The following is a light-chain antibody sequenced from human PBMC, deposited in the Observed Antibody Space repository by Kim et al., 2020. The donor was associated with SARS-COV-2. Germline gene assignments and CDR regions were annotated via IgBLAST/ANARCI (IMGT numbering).Light chain of an antibody. V-gene: IGKV4-1*01. CDR1: QSVLYSTNNYNY. CDR2: WAS. Sequence: ATINCKSSQSVLYSTNNYNYLAWYQQKPGQPPKLLIYWASTRESGVPDRFSGSGSGTDFTLTISTLQADDVAVYYCQQYYTPPLTFGGGTKVEIK. CDR3: QQYYTPPLT. J-gene: IGKJ4*01.